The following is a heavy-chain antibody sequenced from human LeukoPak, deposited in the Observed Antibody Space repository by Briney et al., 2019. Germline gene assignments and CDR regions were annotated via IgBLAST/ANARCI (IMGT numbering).Heavy chain of an antibody. Sequence: GGSLRLSCAASGFTFSSYAMSWVRQAPGKGLEWVSAISGSGGSTYFADSVKGRFTISRDNSKNTLYLQMNSLRAEDTAVYYCAKDTLRAQINWFDPWGQGTLVTVSS. CDR3: AKDTLRAQINWFDP. CDR2: ISGSGGST. CDR1: GFTFSSYA. J-gene: IGHJ5*02. V-gene: IGHV3-23*01.